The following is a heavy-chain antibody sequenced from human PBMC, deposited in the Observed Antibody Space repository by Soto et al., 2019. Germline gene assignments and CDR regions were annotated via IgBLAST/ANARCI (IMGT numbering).Heavy chain of an antibody. V-gene: IGHV4-39*01. J-gene: IGHJ6*03. CDR1: GGSISICSDY. D-gene: IGHD2-15*01. CDR2: IYYSGST. CDR3: ASRPLDIYYYYLDV. Sequence: SGTLSLTCTVSGGSISICSDYWGWLHQPPGKGLEWIGSIYYSGSTYYNPSLKSRVTISVDTSKNQFSLKLSSVTAADTAVYYCASRPLDIYYYYLDVWGKGTMVTVSS.